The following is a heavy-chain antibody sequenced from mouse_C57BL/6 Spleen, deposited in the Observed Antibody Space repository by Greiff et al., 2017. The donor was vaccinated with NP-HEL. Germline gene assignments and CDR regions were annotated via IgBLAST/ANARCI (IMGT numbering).Heavy chain of an antibody. CDR3: ARGTGKGYYYAMDY. V-gene: IGHV1-82*01. Sequence: QVQLQQSGPELVKPGASVKISCKASGYAFSSSWMNWVKQRPGKGLEWIGRIYPGDGDTNYNGKFKGKATLTADKSSSTAYMQLSSLTSEDSAVYFCARGTGKGYYYAMDYWGQGTSVTVSS. CDR2: IYPGDGDT. D-gene: IGHD4-1*01. J-gene: IGHJ4*01. CDR1: GYAFSSSW.